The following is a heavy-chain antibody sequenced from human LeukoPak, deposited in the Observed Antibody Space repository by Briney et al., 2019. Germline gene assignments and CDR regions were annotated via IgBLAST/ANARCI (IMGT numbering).Heavy chain of an antibody. V-gene: IGHV4-39*07. CDR2: IYYSGST. CDR1: GGSISSSSYY. CDR3: ARGRVRYCSSTSCYKAYFDY. D-gene: IGHD2-2*02. Sequence: SEALSPTCSVSGGSISSSSYYWGWIRQPTGRGLEWIGSIYYSGSTYYNPSLKSRVTISVDTSKNQFSLKLSSVTAADTAVYYCARGRVRYCSSTSCYKAYFDYWGQGTLVTVSS. J-gene: IGHJ4*02.